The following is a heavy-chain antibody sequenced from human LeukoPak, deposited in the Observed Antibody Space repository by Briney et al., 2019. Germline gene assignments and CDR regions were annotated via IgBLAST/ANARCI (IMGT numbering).Heavy chain of an antibody. J-gene: IGHJ6*02. CDR2: IYYSGST. D-gene: IGHD3-9*01. CDR3: ARTYYDILTGYYPGNYYGMDV. CDR1: GGSISSSSYY. Sequence: SETLSLTCTVSGGSISSSSYYWGWIRQPPGKGLEWIGSIYYSGSTYYNPSLKSRVTISVDTSKNQFSLKLNSVTAADTAVYYCARTYYDILTGYYPGNYYGMDVWGQGTTVTVSS. V-gene: IGHV4-39*01.